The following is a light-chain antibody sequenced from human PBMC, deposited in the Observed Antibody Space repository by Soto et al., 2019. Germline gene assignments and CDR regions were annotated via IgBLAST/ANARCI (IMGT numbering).Light chain of an antibody. CDR2: EVD. CDR1: SSDVGGYHY. Sequence: QSVLTQPPSASESPGQSVTISCTGTSSDVGGYHYVSWYQHHPGRAPKLLIYEVDKRPSGVPDRFSGSKSGTSASLAISGLQSEDEADYYCAAWDDSLNGYVFGTGTKVTVL. CDR3: AAWDDSLNGYV. J-gene: IGLJ1*01. V-gene: IGLV2-8*01.